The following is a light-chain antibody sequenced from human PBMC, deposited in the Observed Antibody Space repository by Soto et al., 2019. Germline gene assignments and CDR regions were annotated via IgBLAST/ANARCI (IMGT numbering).Light chain of an antibody. Sequence: EIVMTQSPATLSVSPGERATLSCRASQSVSSNLAWYQQKVGQAPKLLIYDASTRATGIPARFSGIGSGTEFTLTISSLQSEDFAVYYCQQYNNWTETFGQGTKVDIK. CDR3: QQYNNWTET. J-gene: IGKJ1*01. CDR1: QSVSSN. CDR2: DAS. V-gene: IGKV3-15*01.